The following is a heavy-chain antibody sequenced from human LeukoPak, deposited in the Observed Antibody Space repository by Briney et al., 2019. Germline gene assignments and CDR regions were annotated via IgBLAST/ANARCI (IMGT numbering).Heavy chain of an antibody. CDR1: GFTFSIYG. J-gene: IGHJ4*02. CDR3: AKSGPYCSSTSCNYFDY. D-gene: IGHD2-2*01. CDR2: IWHDGSEK. Sequence: GGSLRLSCAASGFTFSIYGMHWVRQAPGKGLEWVAVIWHDGSEKYYTDSVKGRFTISRDDFKNTLYLQMNSLGAEDTAVYYCAKSGPYCSSTSCNYFDYWGQGTLVTVSS. V-gene: IGHV3-33*06.